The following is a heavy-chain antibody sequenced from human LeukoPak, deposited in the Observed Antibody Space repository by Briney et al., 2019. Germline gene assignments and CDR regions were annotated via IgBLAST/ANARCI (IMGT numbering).Heavy chain of an antibody. V-gene: IGHV3-23*01. J-gene: IGHJ4*02. Sequence: GGSLRLSCAASGFTFNTYAINWVRQAPGKGLEWVSAISGSGGTTYYSDSVKGRFTISRDNSKNTLYLQMNSLRAEDTAVYYCSRVKRDCSGVSGYSFDYWGQGTLVTVSS. CDR2: ISGSGGTT. CDR1: GFTFNTYA. CDR3: SRVKRDCSGVSGYSFDY. D-gene: IGHD2-15*01.